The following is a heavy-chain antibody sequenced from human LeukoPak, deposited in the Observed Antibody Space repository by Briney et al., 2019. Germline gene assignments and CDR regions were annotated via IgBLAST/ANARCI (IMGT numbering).Heavy chain of an antibody. Sequence: SETLSLTRTVSGGSISSFYWSWIRQPPGKGLEWIGYIYYSGSTNYNPSLKSRVTISVDTSKNQFSLKLSSVTAADTAVYYCARVGSQLLYYFDYWGQGTLVTVSS. CDR1: GGSISSFY. D-gene: IGHD2-2*02. J-gene: IGHJ4*02. CDR2: IYYSGST. V-gene: IGHV4-59*01. CDR3: ARVGSQLLYYFDY.